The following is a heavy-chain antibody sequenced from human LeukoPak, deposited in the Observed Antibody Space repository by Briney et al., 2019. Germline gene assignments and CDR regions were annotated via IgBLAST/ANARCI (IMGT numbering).Heavy chain of an antibody. D-gene: IGHD5-18*01. CDR2: INPSGGST. Sequence: ASVKVSCKASGYTFTSYFIHWVPQAPGQRLEWMGLINPSGGSTSHAQKFQGRVTMTRGTSPSTVYMELRSLRSEDTAVYYCAVAYSYGRDTFDIWGQGTMVTVSS. V-gene: IGHV1-46*01. CDR1: GYTFTSYF. J-gene: IGHJ3*02. CDR3: AVAYSYGRDTFDI.